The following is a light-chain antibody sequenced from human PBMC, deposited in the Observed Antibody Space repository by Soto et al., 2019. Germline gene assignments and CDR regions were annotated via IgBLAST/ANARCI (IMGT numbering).Light chain of an antibody. Sequence: EIVLTQSPATLSLSPGERATLSCRASQSVSTYLGWYQQKPGQAPRLLIYDTSNRDTGIPARFSGSGSGTDFTLTISSLEPEDVAVYYCQQRSRSITFGQGTRLEIK. V-gene: IGKV3-11*01. CDR1: QSVSTY. CDR2: DTS. J-gene: IGKJ5*01. CDR3: QQRSRSIT.